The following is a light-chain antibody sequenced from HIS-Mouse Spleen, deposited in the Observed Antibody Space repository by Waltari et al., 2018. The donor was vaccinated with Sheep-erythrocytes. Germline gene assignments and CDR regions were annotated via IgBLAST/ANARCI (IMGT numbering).Light chain of an antibody. CDR1: SSAGGGYNY. CDR2: DVS. Sequence: QSALTQPRSVSGSPGQSVTISCTGTSSAGGGYNYVSWYQQHPGKAPKLMIYDVSKRPSGVPDRFSGSKSGNTASLTISGLQAEDEADYYCCSYAGSYNHVFATGTKVTVL. J-gene: IGLJ1*01. V-gene: IGLV2-11*01. CDR3: CSYAGSYNHV.